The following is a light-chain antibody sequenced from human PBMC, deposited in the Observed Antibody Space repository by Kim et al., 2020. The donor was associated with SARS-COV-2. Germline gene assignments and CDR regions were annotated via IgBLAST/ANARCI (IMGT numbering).Light chain of an antibody. Sequence: ASVGDRVTITCRASENLRNYLNWYQQKPGKAPKLLIYLASTLQSGVPSRFSGSRSGTEFTLTVSSLQPDDFATYYCQESDRAPGTFGQGTKVDIK. CDR3: QESDRAPGT. J-gene: IGKJ1*01. V-gene: IGKV1-39*01. CDR2: LAS. CDR1: ENLRNY.